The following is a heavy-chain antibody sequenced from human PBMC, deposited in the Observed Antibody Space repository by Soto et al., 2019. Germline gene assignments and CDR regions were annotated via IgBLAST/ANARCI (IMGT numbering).Heavy chain of an antibody. J-gene: IGHJ5*02. D-gene: IGHD2-15*01. CDR3: ARLYVVGSPWGFAP. Sequence: GESLKISCRGSGYSFSSYWLGLVRQMPGKGLELMGIIYPGDSNVRYSPSFQGQVTISADKSINTAYLQWSSLRASDTAIYYCARLYVVGSPWGFAPWGQGTRVTVSS. CDR1: GYSFSSYW. CDR2: IYPGDSNV. V-gene: IGHV5-51*01.